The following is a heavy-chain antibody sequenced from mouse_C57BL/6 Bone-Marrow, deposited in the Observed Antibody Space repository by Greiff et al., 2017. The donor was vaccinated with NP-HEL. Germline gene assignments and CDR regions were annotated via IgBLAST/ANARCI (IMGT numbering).Heavy chain of an antibody. CDR3: AGSITTVVAYYAMDY. V-gene: IGHV1-81*01. Sequence: VQLQQSGAELARPGASVKLSCKASGYTFTSYGISWVKQRTGQGLEWIGEIYPRSGNTYYNEKFKGKATLTADKSSSTAYMELRSLTSEDSAVYFCAGSITTVVAYYAMDYWGQGTSVTVSS. CDR2: IYPRSGNT. J-gene: IGHJ4*01. D-gene: IGHD1-1*01. CDR1: GYTFTSYG.